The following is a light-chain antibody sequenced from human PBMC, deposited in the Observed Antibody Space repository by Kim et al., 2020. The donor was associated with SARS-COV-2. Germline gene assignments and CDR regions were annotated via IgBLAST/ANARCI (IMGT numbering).Light chain of an antibody. CDR3: QQYDNLPPLT. CDR1: QDISND. CDR2: DAS. J-gene: IGKJ4*01. Sequence: VGDRVTITCQATQDISNDLNCYQQKPGKAPQLLIYDASNLETGVPSRFSGSGSGTDFTFTISSLQPEDIATYYCQQYDNLPPLTFGGGTKLDIK. V-gene: IGKV1-33*01.